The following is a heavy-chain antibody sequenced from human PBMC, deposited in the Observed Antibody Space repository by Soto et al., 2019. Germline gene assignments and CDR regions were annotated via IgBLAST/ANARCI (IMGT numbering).Heavy chain of an antibody. D-gene: IGHD3-22*01. Sequence: QVQLVQSGAEVKKPGASVKVSCKASGYTFTGYYMHWVRQAPGQGLEWMGGIIPIFGTANYAQKFQGRVTITADESTSTAYMELSSLRSEDTAVYYCARMTYYYDSSGYNWGQGTLVTVSS. CDR2: IIPIFGTA. V-gene: IGHV1-69*01. CDR1: GYTFTGYY. CDR3: ARMTYYYDSSGYN. J-gene: IGHJ4*02.